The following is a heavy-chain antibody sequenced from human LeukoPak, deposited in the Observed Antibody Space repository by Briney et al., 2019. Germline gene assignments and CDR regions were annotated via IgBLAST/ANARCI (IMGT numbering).Heavy chain of an antibody. Sequence: ASVKVSCKASGYTFTSYDINWVRQATGQGLEWMGWMNPNSGNTGYAQKFQGRVTMTRNTSISTAYMELSSLRSEDTAVYYCARGGILWWFLDYWGQGTLVTVSS. D-gene: IGHD2-21*01. CDR1: GYTFTSYD. CDR2: MNPNSGNT. V-gene: IGHV1-8*01. CDR3: ARGGILWWFLDY. J-gene: IGHJ4*02.